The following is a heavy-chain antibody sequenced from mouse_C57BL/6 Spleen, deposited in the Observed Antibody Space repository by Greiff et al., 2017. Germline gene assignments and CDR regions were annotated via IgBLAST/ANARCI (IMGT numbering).Heavy chain of an antibody. J-gene: IGHJ2*01. V-gene: IGHV1-69*01. CDR1: GYTFTSYW. CDR2: IDPSDSYT. Sequence: QVQLKQPGAELVMPGASVKLSCKASGYTFTSYWMHWVKQRPGQGLEWIGEIDPSDSYTNYNQKFKGKSTLTVDKSSSTAYMQLSSLTSEDSAVYYCARRAGQGYFDYWGQGTTLTVSS. CDR3: ARRAGQGYFDY. D-gene: IGHD3-3*01.